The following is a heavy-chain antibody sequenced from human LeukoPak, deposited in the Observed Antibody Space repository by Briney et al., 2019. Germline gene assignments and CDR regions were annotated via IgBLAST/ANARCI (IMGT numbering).Heavy chain of an antibody. Sequence: HPGGSLRLSCTVSGFLVTSTHMDWVRQAPGKGPEWVGIIYDDGGTVHAESVKGRFTISRDNSKNTMYLQMNSLRAEDTAVYYCAKDSSGWYRYFDYWGQGTLVTVSS. CDR1: GFLVTSTH. CDR3: AKDSSGWYRYFDY. J-gene: IGHJ4*02. D-gene: IGHD6-19*01. V-gene: IGHV3-53*01. CDR2: IYDDGGT.